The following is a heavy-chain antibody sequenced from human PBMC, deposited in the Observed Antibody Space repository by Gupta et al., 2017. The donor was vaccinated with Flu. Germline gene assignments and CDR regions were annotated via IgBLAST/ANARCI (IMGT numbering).Heavy chain of an antibody. J-gene: IGHJ1*01. CDR1: GFTFIDFY. V-gene: IGHV3-11*06. CDR2: IRTSNST. D-gene: IGHD2-15*01. CDR3: ARGTAVLFRRDGSWYGIIVQH. Sequence: VQLVESGGGLAKPGGSLRLSCAVSGFTFIDFYINWVRQTPGKGLEWVSSIRTSNSTFYGGSVKGRAPSSKDNAKKSLYLQMSSLRAEDKDVYLCARGTAVLFRRDGSWYGIIVQHWGQGTLVTVSS.